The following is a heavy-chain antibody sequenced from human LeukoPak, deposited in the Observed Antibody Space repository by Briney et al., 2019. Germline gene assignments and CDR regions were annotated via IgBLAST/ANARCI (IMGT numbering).Heavy chain of an antibody. Sequence: GGSLRLSCAASGFSLSSYGMTWVRQAPGKGLEWVSTLSDRGGGTYYADSVKGRFTISRDNSKNTLYLQMNSLRAEDTAVYYCAKYPDYDSSTYLDYWGQGNLVTVSS. CDR1: GFSLSSYG. CDR3: AKYPDYDSSTYLDY. D-gene: IGHD3-22*01. V-gene: IGHV3-23*01. J-gene: IGHJ4*02. CDR2: LSDRGGGT.